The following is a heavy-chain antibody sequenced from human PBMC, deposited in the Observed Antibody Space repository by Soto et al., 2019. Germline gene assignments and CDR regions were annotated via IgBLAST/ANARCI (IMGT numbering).Heavy chain of an antibody. V-gene: IGHV5-51*01. CDR1: GYRFISYW. D-gene: IGHD2-15*01. CDR2: IYPGDSDT. CDR3: ARLKDCSGGSCYGYYYYGMDV. Sequence: PGESLKISCQCSGYRFISYWIGWVRQMTGKGLEWMGIIYPGDSDTRYSPSFQGQVTISADKSIGTAYLQWSSLKASDTAMYYCARLKDCSGGSCYGYYYYGMDVWGQGTTVTVSS. J-gene: IGHJ6*02.